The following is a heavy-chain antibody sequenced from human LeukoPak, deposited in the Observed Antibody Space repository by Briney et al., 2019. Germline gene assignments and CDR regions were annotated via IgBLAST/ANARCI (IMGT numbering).Heavy chain of an antibody. J-gene: IGHJ5*02. CDR3: ARLLGWSGPINWFDP. CDR1: GGSISSGGYY. CDR2: VYYSGIT. Sequence: SETLSLTCTVSGGSISSGGYYWSWIRQHPGKGLEWIGYVYYSGITNYNPSLKSRVTISVGTSKNHFSLKLASVTAADTAVYYYARLLGWSGPINWFDPWGRGTLVTVSS. V-gene: IGHV4-61*03. D-gene: IGHD3-3*01.